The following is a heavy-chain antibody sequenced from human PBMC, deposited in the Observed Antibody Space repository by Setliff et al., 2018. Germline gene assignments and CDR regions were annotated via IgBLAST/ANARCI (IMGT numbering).Heavy chain of an antibody. CDR1: GYTFTGYY. CDR2: INPNSGGT. CDR3: ARGGYSGSYDFDY. D-gene: IGHD1-26*01. Sequence: ASVKVSCKASGYTFTGYYMHWVRQAPGQGLEWMVWINPNSGGTNYAQKFQGWVTMTRDTSISTAYMELSRLRSDDTAVYYCARGGYSGSYDFDYWGQGTLVTVSS. V-gene: IGHV1-2*04. J-gene: IGHJ4*02.